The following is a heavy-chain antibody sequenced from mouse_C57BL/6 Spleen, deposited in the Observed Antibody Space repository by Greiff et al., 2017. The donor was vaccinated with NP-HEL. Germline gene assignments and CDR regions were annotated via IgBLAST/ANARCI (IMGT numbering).Heavy chain of an antibody. CDR3: AREGDWAYAMDY. J-gene: IGHJ4*01. V-gene: IGHV1-64*01. Sequence: QVQLQQPGAELVKPGASVKLSCKASGYTFTSYWMHWVKQRPGQGLEWIGMIHPNSGSTNYNEKFKSKATLTVDKSSSTAYMQLSSLTSEDSAVYYCAREGDWAYAMDYWGQGTSVTVSS. D-gene: IGHD4-1*01. CDR1: GYTFTSYW. CDR2: IHPNSGST.